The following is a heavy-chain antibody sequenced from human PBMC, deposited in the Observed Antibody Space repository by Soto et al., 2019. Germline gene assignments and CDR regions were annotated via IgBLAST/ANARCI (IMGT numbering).Heavy chain of an antibody. Sequence: GASVKVSCKASGYTFTGYYMHWVRQAPGQGLEWMGWINPNSGGTNYAQKFQGWVTMTRDTSISTVHMEVRSLRSDDTAVYYCAREGVAPYYYYGMDVWGQGTPVTVSS. CDR3: AREGVAPYYYYGMDV. CDR1: GYTFTGYY. J-gene: IGHJ6*02. V-gene: IGHV1-2*04. CDR2: INPNSGGT. D-gene: IGHD5-12*01.